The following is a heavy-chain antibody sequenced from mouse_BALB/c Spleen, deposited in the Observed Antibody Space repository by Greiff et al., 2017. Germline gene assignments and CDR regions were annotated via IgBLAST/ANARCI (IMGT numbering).Heavy chain of an antibody. CDR2: ISYSGST. CDR1: GYSITSDYA. Sequence: EVKLMESGPGLVKPSQSLSLTCTVTGYSITSDYAWNWIRQFPGNKLEWMGYISYSGSTSYNPSLKSRISITRDTSKNQFFLQLNSVTTEDTATYYCASYGSSHSAWFAYWGQGTLVTVSA. D-gene: IGHD1-1*01. J-gene: IGHJ3*01. V-gene: IGHV3-2*02. CDR3: ASYGSSHSAWFAY.